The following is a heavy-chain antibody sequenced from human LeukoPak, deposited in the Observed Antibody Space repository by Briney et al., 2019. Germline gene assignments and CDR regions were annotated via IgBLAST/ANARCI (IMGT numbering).Heavy chain of an antibody. CDR1: GFTFGDYA. Sequence: PGESLRLSCTASGFTFGDYAMSWVRQAPGKGLEWVGFIRSKAYGGTTEYAASVKGRFTISRDDSKSIAYPQMNSLKTEDTAVYYCTRSYGSGASTSIDYWGQGTLVTVSS. J-gene: IGHJ4*02. CDR2: IRSKAYGGTT. D-gene: IGHD3-10*01. CDR3: TRSYGSGASTSIDY. V-gene: IGHV3-49*04.